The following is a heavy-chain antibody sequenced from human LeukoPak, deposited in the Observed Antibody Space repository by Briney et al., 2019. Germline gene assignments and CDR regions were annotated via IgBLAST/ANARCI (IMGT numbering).Heavy chain of an antibody. J-gene: IGHJ4*02. Sequence: GGSLRLSCAASGFTFSSYAMSWVRQAPGKGLEWVSAISGSGGSTYYADFVKGRFTISRDNSKNTLYLQMNSLRAEDTAVYYCAKGMGGSSSGGYWGQGTLVTVSS. CDR3: AKGMGGSSSGGY. CDR2: ISGSGGST. V-gene: IGHV3-23*01. D-gene: IGHD6-13*01. CDR1: GFTFSSYA.